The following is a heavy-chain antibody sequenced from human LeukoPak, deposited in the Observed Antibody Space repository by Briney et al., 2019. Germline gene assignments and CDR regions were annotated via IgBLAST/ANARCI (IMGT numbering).Heavy chain of an antibody. CDR2: ISSSGITI. D-gene: IGHD3-10*02. CDR1: GFTFSSYE. J-gene: IGHJ6*03. Sequence: PGGSLRLSCAASGFTFSSYEMNWLRQAPGKGLEWASYISSSGITIYYADSAKARFTISKDNRKDSLYPQINSVSSDDSGYCCRSELGITMIGGVWGKGSTVTIS. V-gene: IGHV3-48*03. CDR3: SELGITMIGGV.